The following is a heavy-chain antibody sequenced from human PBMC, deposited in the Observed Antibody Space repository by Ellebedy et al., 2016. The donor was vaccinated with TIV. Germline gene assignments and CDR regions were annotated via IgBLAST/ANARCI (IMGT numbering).Heavy chain of an antibody. J-gene: IGHJ4*02. CDR1: GFSLRSSGMC. D-gene: IGHD3-10*01. Sequence: SGPTLAKPTQPFTLTCTFSGFSLRSSGMCVSWIRQLPGKSLEWLALIDWEDDTHYSPSLKTRLTISKDTSKNQVLLTLTNMDRVDTATYYCARCYSSSHYQLDDWGQGTLVTVSS. CDR2: IDWEDDT. CDR3: ARCYSSSHYQLDD. V-gene: IGHV2-70*01.